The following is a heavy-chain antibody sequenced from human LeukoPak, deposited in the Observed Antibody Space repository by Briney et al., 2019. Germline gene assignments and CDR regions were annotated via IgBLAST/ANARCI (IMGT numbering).Heavy chain of an antibody. CDR3: GKDSSSSEYYYGMDV. J-gene: IGHJ6*02. V-gene: IGHV3-30*18. CDR2: ISYDGSNK. Sequence: GGSLRLSCAASGFTFSSYGMHWVRQAPGKGLEWVAVISYDGSNKYYADSVKGRFTISRDNSKNTLYLQMNSLRAEDTAVYYCGKDSSSSEYYYGMDVWGQGTTVTVSS. CDR1: GFTFSSYG. D-gene: IGHD6-6*01.